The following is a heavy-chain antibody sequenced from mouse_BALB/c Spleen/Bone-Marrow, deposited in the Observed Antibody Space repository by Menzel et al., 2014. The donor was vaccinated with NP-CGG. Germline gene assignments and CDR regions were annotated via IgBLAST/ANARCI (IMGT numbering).Heavy chain of an antibody. CDR3: ARDRNYGRSWYFDV. CDR2: IRNKANGYTT. J-gene: IGHJ1*01. CDR1: GFTFTDYY. V-gene: IGHV7-3*02. Sequence: EVKVVESGGGLVQPGGSLRLSCATSGFTFTDYYMSWVRQPPGKALEWLGFIRNKANGYTTEYSASVKGRFTISRDNSQSILYLQMNTLRAEDSATYYCARDRNYGRSWYFDVWGAGTTVTASS. D-gene: IGHD1-1*01.